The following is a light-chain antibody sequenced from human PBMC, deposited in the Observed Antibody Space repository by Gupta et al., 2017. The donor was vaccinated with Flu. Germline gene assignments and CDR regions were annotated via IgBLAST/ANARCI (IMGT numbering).Light chain of an antibody. J-gene: IGKJ3*01. CDR1: QRIGNR. CDR2: SAS. Sequence: PSSLSASVGDTVTITCRSSQRIGNRLNWYQQKPGKAPTLLIYSASTVHTGVPSRVTGSGSGTGFTLTINNLQPEDFATYFCQQSDTSPLTFGGGTKLHIK. V-gene: IGKV1-39*01. CDR3: QQSDTSPLT.